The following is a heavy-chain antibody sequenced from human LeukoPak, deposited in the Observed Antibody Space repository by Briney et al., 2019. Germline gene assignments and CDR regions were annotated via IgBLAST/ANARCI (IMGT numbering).Heavy chain of an antibody. D-gene: IGHD2-21*02. CDR1: GVSLDDYF. V-gene: IGHV4-59*08. Sequence: PSETLSLTCTVSGVSLDDYFWNWIRKTPGKGPEWIGYTHHRGNTNYNSSLASRVTISLDTSNRQFSLRLTSVSAADTALYFCAGQFCGRDCRGPGAFDFWGQGTMVAVPS. J-gene: IGHJ3*01. CDR2: THHRGNT. CDR3: AGQFCGRDCRGPGAFDF.